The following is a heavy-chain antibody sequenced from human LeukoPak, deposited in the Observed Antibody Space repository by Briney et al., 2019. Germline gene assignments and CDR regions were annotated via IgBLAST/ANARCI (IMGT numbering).Heavy chain of an antibody. CDR3: ARTTSMTASGYDY. V-gene: IGHV1-8*03. J-gene: IGHJ4*02. D-gene: IGHD2-21*02. CDR2: INPDTGDK. CDR1: GYTFTNYH. Sequence: ASVKVSCKASGYTFTNYHINWVRRASGQGLEWMTWINPDTGDKGYARKFQDRVTITTDTSISTAYMELSSLSSEDTAVYFCARTTSMTASGYDYWGQGTLVSVSS.